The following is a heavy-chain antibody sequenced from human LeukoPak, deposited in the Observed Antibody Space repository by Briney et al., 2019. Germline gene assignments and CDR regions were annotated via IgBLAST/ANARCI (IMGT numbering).Heavy chain of an antibody. V-gene: IGHV1-3*01. D-gene: IGHD6-25*01. CDR1: GYTFTSYA. J-gene: IGHJ4*02. CDR2: INAGDGNT. Sequence: ASVNVSCKASGYTFTSYAMYWVRQAPGQRLEWMGWINAGDGNTKYSQKFQGRVTITKDTSASTAYMELSSLRSEDTAVYYCARSGTVGKSFDYWGQGTLVTVSS. CDR3: ARSGTVGKSFDY.